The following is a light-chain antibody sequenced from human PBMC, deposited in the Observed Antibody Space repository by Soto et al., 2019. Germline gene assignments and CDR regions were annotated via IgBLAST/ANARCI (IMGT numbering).Light chain of an antibody. CDR2: AVN. J-gene: IGLJ1*01. V-gene: IGLV2-8*01. CDR3: SSYAGSNNYV. Sequence: QSVLTQPPSASGSPGQSVTISCTGTSSDVGGYKYVSWYQQYPGKAPKLMIYAVNKRPSGVPDRFSGSKSVNTASLTVSGLQAEDEADYYCSSYAGSNNYVFGTGTKVTVL. CDR1: SSDVGGYKY.